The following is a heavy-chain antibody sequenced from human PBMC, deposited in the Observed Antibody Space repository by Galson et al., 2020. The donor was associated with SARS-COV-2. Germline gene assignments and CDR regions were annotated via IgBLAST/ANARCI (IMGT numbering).Heavy chain of an antibody. D-gene: IGHD3-10*01. V-gene: IGHV4-59*01. CDR2: VYFIGST. Sequence: SETMSLTCTVSGDSLSHYYWSWIRQSPGRALEWIDYVYFIGSTNYNPSLKSRVTISLDTSKNQFYLNLNSVSAADTAVYYCARATGGSGYPWFDPWGQGTLVTVSS. CDR3: ARATGGSGYPWFDP. J-gene: IGHJ5*02. CDR1: GDSLSHYY.